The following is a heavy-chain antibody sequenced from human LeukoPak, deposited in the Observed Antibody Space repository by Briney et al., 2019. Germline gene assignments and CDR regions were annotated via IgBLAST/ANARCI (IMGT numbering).Heavy chain of an antibody. CDR1: GGSFSGYY. Sequence: SETLSLTCAVYGGSFSGYYWSWIRQPPGKGLEWIGEINHSGSTNYNPSLKSRVTISVDTSKNQFSLKLSSVTAADTAVYYCARVPSGSHTRWGYHYYYGMDVWGQGITVTVSS. CDR3: ARVPSGSHTRWGYHYYYGMDV. J-gene: IGHJ6*02. V-gene: IGHV4-34*01. CDR2: INHSGST. D-gene: IGHD1-26*01.